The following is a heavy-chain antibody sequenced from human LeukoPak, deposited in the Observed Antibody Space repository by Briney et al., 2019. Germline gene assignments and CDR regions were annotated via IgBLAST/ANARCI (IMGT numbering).Heavy chain of an antibody. V-gene: IGHV4-59*01. CDR1: GGSIGSYY. Sequence: PSETLSLTCTVSGGSIGSYYWSWIRQPPGKGLEWIGYIYYSGSTNYNPSFKSRVTISVDTSKNQFSLKLSSVTAADTAVYYCAREGYSYGNAFDIWGQGTMVTVSS. CDR2: IYYSGST. D-gene: IGHD5-18*01. CDR3: AREGYSYGNAFDI. J-gene: IGHJ3*02.